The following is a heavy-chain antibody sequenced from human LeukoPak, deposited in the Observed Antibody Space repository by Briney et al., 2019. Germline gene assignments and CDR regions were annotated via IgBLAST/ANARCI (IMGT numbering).Heavy chain of an antibody. Sequence: PGGSLRLSCAASGFTFSSYSMNWVRQAPGKGLEWVSSISSSSSYIYYADSVKGRFTISRDNAKNSLYLQMNSLRAEDTAVYYCARDLRVSSGWYVDWFDPWGQGTLVIVSS. V-gene: IGHV3-21*01. D-gene: IGHD6-19*01. J-gene: IGHJ5*02. CDR1: GFTFSSYS. CDR3: ARDLRVSSGWYVDWFDP. CDR2: ISSSSSYI.